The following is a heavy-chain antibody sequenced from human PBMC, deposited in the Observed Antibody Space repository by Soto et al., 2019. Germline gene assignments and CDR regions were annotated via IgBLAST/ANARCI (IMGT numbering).Heavy chain of an antibody. D-gene: IGHD3-22*01. CDR3: AKAGPYDSSGYGTFDY. V-gene: IGHV3-30*18. Sequence: GGSLRLSCAASGFTFSSYGMHWVRQAPGKGLEWVAVISYDGSNKYYADSVKGRFTISRDNSKNTLYLQMNSLRAEDTAVYYCAKAGPYDSSGYGTFDYWGQGTLVTVSS. CDR2: ISYDGSNK. J-gene: IGHJ4*02. CDR1: GFTFSSYG.